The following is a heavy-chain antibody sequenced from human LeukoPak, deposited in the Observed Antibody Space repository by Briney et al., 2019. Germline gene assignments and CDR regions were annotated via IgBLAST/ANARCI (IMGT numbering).Heavy chain of an antibody. CDR2: ISTSSSYI. V-gene: IGHV3-21*01. Sequence: ETLSLTCTVSGGSISSSSYYWGWIRQAPGKGLEWVSSISTSSSYIDYADSVKGRFTISRDNAKNSLYLQMNSLRAEDTAVYYCARDPPYYYDSSVLWGQGTLVTVSS. CDR3: ARDPPYYYDSSVL. J-gene: IGHJ4*02. CDR1: GGSISSSS. D-gene: IGHD3-22*01.